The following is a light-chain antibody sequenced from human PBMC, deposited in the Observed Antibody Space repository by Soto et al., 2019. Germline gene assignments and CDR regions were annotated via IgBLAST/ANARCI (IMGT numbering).Light chain of an antibody. Sequence: MRFSHCLASVCICDGDKVTXACLASQSISSYLAWYQQKPGKAPKLLIYAASTLKSGVPSRFSGSDSGTDFTLTISSLQPEDFAPYYCQQSYIRSITFVQ. CDR2: AAS. CDR3: QQSYIRSIT. J-gene: IGKJ5*01. CDR1: QSISSY. V-gene: IGKV1-8*01.